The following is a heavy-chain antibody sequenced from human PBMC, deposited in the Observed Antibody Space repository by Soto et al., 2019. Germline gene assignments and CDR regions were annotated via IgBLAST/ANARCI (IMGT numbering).Heavy chain of an antibody. J-gene: IGHJ4*02. CDR1: GYTFNNHG. CDR3: ARDFYPLAYYFDP. CDR2: VSGSNGNT. V-gene: IGHV1-18*04. Sequence: QVQLVQSEAEVKKPGASVKVSCEASGYTFNNHGISWVRQAPGQGLEWIGWVSGSNGNTKYEQKFQSRATMTTETSTSTAHMELRNLRSDDTAVYFCARDFYPLAYYFDPWGQGTLVTVSS.